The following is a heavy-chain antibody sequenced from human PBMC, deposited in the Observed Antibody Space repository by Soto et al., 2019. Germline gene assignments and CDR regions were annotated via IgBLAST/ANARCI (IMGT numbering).Heavy chain of an antibody. CDR3: ARHYFCSSTSCFPSRSYYYYGMDV. V-gene: IGHV5-51*01. CDR1: GYSFTSYW. Sequence: GESLKISCKGSGYSFTSYWIGWVRQMPGKGLEWMGIIYPGDSDTRYSPSFQGQVTISADKSISTAYLQWSSRKSSDTAMYYCARHYFCSSTSCFPSRSYYYYGMDVWGQGTTGTVSS. CDR2: IYPGDSDT. D-gene: IGHD2-2*01. J-gene: IGHJ6*02.